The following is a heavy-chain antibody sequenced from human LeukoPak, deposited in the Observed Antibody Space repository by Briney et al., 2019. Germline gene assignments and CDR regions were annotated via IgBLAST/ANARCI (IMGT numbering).Heavy chain of an antibody. CDR3: ARDQSYSSSWPYYYYGMDV. D-gene: IGHD6-13*01. J-gene: IGHJ6*02. CDR2: ISSSSGTI. V-gene: IGHV3-48*01. Sequence: GGSLRLSCAASGFTFSSYSMNWVRQAPGKGLEWVSYISSSSGTIYYADSVKGRFTISRDNAKNSLYLQMNSLRAEDTAVYYCARDQSYSSSWPYYYYGMDVWGQGTTVTVSS. CDR1: GFTFSSYS.